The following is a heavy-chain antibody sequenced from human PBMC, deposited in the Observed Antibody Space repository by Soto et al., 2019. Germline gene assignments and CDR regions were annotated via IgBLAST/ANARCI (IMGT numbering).Heavy chain of an antibody. CDR3: ARDAAIGMNDY. CDR1: GYTFTSYG. V-gene: IGHV1-18*01. J-gene: IGHJ4*02. Sequence: QVQLVQSGAEVKKPGASVKVSCKASGYTFTSYGISWVRQAPGQGLEWMGWISAYNGNTKYAQNLQGRVTMTTDTATSTGYRELRSLRSDDTAVYYCARDAAIGMNDYWGQGTLVTVSS. CDR2: ISAYNGNT. D-gene: IGHD1-20*01.